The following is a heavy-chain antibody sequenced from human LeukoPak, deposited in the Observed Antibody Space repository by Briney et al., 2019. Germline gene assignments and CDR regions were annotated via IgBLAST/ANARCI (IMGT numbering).Heavy chain of an antibody. CDR2: INDNGDMT. V-gene: IGHV3-20*04. CDR1: EFSFDAFA. J-gene: IGHJ5*02. Sequence: PGGSLRLSCAAYEFSFDAFAMTWVRQAPGRGLEGVFSINDNGDMTEYADPVKGRFTISRDNAKKYVFLEINSLRSEDTAIYFCAKAKRPWQWLGGFAPWGQGTLVIVSS. CDR3: AKAKRPWQWLGGFAP. D-gene: IGHD6-19*01.